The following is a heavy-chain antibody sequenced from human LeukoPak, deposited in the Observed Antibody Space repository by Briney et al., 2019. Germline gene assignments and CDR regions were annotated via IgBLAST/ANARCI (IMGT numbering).Heavy chain of an antibody. CDR3: ARDRTTDFWSGYYTNYFDY. CDR1: GFTFSSYS. V-gene: IGHV3-48*01. CDR2: ISSSSSTI. D-gene: IGHD3-3*01. J-gene: IGHJ4*02. Sequence: GGSLRLSCAASGFTFSSYSMNWVRQAPGKGLEWASYISSSSSTIYYADSVTGRFTISRDNAKNSLYLQMNSLRAEDTAVYYCARDRTTDFWSGYYTNYFDYWGQGALVTVSS.